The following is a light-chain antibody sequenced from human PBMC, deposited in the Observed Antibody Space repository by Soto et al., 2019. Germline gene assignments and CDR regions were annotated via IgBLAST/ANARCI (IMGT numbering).Light chain of an antibody. V-gene: IGKV1-39*01. CDR1: QSISSY. J-gene: IGKJ1*01. CDR2: AAS. CDR3: QQSYSTPWT. Sequence: DIQMTQSPSSLSASVGDRVTITYRASQSISSYLNWYQQKPGKAPKLLIYAASSLQSGVPSRFSGSGSGTDFTLTISSLQPEDFATYYCQQSYSTPWTFGKGTKVEIK.